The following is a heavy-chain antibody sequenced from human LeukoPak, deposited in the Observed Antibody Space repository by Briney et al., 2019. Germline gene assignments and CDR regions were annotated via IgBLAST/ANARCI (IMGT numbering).Heavy chain of an antibody. CDR3: ARMGDYYDGSGYRHDAFDI. CDR1: GGSISYYY. V-gene: IGHV4-59*01. CDR2: IYSSGST. J-gene: IGHJ3*02. D-gene: IGHD3-22*01. Sequence: SETLSLTCTVSGGSISYYYWNWIRQPPGKGLEWIGYIYSSGSTNYNPSLKSRVTISLDTSKNQFSLKPSSVTAADTAVYYCARMGDYYDGSGYRHDAFDIWGQGTMVTVSS.